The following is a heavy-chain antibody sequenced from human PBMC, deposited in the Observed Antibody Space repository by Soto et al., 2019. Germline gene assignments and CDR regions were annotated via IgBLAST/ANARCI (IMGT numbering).Heavy chain of an antibody. D-gene: IGHD3-10*01. Sequence: QVQLVESGGGVVQPGRSLRLSCAASGFTFSSYGMHWVRQGPGKGLEWVAVIWFDGSNKYYADSLEGRFTISRDNSKNTVYLQMNSLRAEDTAVYYCARRYYYGPRSVPWALDIWGQGTMVTVS. J-gene: IGHJ3*02. V-gene: IGHV3-33*01. CDR2: IWFDGSNK. CDR3: ARRYYYGPRSVPWALDI. CDR1: GFTFSSYG.